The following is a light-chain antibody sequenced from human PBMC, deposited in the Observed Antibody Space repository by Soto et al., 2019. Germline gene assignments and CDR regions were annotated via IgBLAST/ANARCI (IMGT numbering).Light chain of an antibody. CDR3: CSYAGSHTWV. CDR1: SRDVGGYNY. Sequence: QSALTQPRSVSGSPGQSVTISCTGTSRDVGGYNYVSWYQQHPGKAPKLMIYDVSKRPSGVPDRLSGSKSGNTASLTISGLQVEDEADYFCCSYAGSHTWVFAGGTQLTVL. J-gene: IGLJ3*02. V-gene: IGLV2-11*01. CDR2: DVS.